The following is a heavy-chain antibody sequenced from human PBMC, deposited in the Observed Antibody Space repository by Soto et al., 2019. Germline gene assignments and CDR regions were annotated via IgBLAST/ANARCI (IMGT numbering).Heavy chain of an antibody. D-gene: IGHD3-16*01. CDR1: GGPIRSRGYY. V-gene: IGHV4-39*01. Sequence: PSETQSLTSTVSGGPIRSRGYYWVWIRQPPGKGLEWIGSIYYSGSTYYNPSLKSRVTISVDTSKNQFSLKLSSVTAADTAVYYCARPVSTSGLYDYVWGSYMDYWGQGTLVTVSS. CDR2: IYYSGST. CDR3: ARPVSTSGLYDYVWGSYMDY. J-gene: IGHJ4*02.